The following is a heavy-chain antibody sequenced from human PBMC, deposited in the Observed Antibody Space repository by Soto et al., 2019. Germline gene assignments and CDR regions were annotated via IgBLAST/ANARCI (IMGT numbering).Heavy chain of an antibody. V-gene: IGHV4-4*02. J-gene: IGHJ4*01. D-gene: IGHD3-16*01. CDR2: IYHSGST. CDR3: ASHRGNTFGPYDY. CDR1: GASISSGNW. Sequence: PSETLSLTCAVSGASISSGNWWSWVRQSPGKGLEWLGEIYHSGSTNHNPSPKSRVTISVDKSRNQFSLKLSSMTAADTAVYFCASHRGNTFGPYDYWGQGTQVTVSS.